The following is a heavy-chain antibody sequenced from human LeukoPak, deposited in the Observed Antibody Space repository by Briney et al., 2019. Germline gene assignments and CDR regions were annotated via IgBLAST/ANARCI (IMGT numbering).Heavy chain of an antibody. Sequence: GASVKVSCKASGGTFSSYAISWVRQAPGQGLEWMGGIIPIFGTANYAQKFQGRVTITADESTSTAYMELSSLRSEDTAVYYCARDGAYCGGDCYPGGLYYYYGMDVWGQGTTVTVSS. CDR2: IIPIFGTA. D-gene: IGHD2-21*02. CDR1: GGTFSSYA. V-gene: IGHV1-69*13. CDR3: ARDGAYCGGDCYPGGLYYYYGMDV. J-gene: IGHJ6*02.